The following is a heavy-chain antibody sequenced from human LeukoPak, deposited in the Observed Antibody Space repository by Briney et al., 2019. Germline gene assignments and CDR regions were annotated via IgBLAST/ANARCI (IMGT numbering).Heavy chain of an antibody. D-gene: IGHD2-15*01. CDR1: GGSFSGYH. CDR2: INHSGST. CDR3: ARSVVALKPFDY. J-gene: IGHJ4*02. V-gene: IGHV4-34*01. Sequence: SETLSLTCAVYGGSFSGYHWSWIRQPPGKGLEWIGEINHSGSTNYNPSLKSRVTISVDTSKNQFSLKLSSVTAADTAVYYCARSVVALKPFDYWGQGTLVTVSS.